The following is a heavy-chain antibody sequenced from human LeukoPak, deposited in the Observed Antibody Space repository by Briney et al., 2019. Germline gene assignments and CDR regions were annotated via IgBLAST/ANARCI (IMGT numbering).Heavy chain of an antibody. Sequence: PGGSLRLSCAASGFTFSSYSMNWVRQAPGKGLEWVSIIYGADSTYYADSVKGRFTISRDNSKNTLYLQMNSLRAEDTAVYYCARSGFGVLYYYGMDVWGQGTTVTVSS. CDR3: ARSGFGVLYYYGMDV. D-gene: IGHD3-10*01. J-gene: IGHJ6*02. CDR2: IYGADST. V-gene: IGHV3-66*01. CDR1: GFTFSSYS.